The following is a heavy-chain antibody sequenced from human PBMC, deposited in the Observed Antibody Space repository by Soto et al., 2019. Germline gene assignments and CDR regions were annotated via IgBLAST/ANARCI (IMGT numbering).Heavy chain of an antibody. CDR2: ISSSSSHT. CDR3: ARGIAARPPDY. D-gene: IGHD6-6*01. CDR1: GFTFDDYA. J-gene: IGHJ4*02. Sequence: VQLVESGGGLVQSGRSLRLSCAASGFTFDDYAMLWVRQAPGKGLEWVSYISSSSSHTNYADSVKGRFTISRDNAKNSLYLQMNSLRAEDTAVYYCARGIAARPPDYWGQGTLVTVSS. V-gene: IGHV3-11*06.